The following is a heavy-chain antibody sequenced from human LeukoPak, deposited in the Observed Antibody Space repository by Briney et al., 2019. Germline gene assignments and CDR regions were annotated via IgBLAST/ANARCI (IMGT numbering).Heavy chain of an antibody. Sequence: AAAQISSKTSAYTFTSYGISWVRHDPPQGLEWMRWISAYNGNTNYAQKLQGRVTMTPDTSTSTAYMELRRLRSDATAVYSCARGGPYYDILTGSPDYYYGMDVWGXXXXXTVS. CDR3: ARGGPYYDILTGSPDYYYGMDV. CDR1: AYTFTSYG. D-gene: IGHD3-9*01. CDR2: ISAYNGNT. J-gene: IGHJ6*01. V-gene: IGHV1-18*01.